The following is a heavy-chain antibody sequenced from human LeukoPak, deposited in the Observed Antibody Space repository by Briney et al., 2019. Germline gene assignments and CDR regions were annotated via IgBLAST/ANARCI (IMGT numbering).Heavy chain of an antibody. CDR2: IWYDGSNK. Sequence: PGGSLRLSCAASGFTFSSYGMHWVRQAPGKGLEWVAVIWYDGSNKYYADSVKGRFTISRDNSKSTLYLQMNSLRAEDTAVYYCARDPGGLSVTMSNGFDYWGQGTLVTVSS. CDR3: ARDPGGLSVTMSNGFDY. D-gene: IGHD3-22*01. J-gene: IGHJ4*02. CDR1: GFTFSSYG. V-gene: IGHV3-33*01.